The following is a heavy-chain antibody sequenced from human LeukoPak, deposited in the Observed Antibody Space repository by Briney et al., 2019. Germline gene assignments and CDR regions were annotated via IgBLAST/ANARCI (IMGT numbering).Heavy chain of an antibody. CDR3: AREAYSSSSPFDY. D-gene: IGHD6-6*01. Sequence: SETLSLTCTVSGGSISSYYWGWIRQPAGKGLEWIGRIYTSGSTNYNPSLKSRVTMSVDTSKNQFSLKLSSVTAADTAVYYCAREAYSSSSPFDYWGQGTLVTVSS. V-gene: IGHV4-4*07. CDR2: IYTSGST. CDR1: GGSISSYY. J-gene: IGHJ4*02.